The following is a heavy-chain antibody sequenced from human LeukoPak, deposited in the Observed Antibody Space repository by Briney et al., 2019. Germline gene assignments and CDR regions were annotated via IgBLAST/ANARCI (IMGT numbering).Heavy chain of an antibody. D-gene: IGHD5-24*01. CDR3: ARAWMATIIDY. CDR2: ISYDGSSR. V-gene: IGHV3-30-3*01. J-gene: IGHJ4*02. CDR1: GFTFSGYA. Sequence: GMCLRLSCAASGFTFSGYAMHWLRQAPGKGPEWVSVISYDGSSRFCADSVKGRFTISRDNSKHTLYLQMSSLRAEDTAVYYCARAWMATIIDYWGQGTLVTVS.